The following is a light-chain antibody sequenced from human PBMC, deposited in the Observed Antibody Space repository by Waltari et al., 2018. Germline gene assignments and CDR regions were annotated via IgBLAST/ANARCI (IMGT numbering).Light chain of an antibody. CDR1: SSDIGSYNL. CDR2: EVI. CDR3: SSNAAGSSYVV. Sequence: QSALTQPASVSGSHGQSITISCTGTSSDIGSYNLGSWYQQQQGKVPKLIIYEVIKRPSGIPLLFSGSKSGNTSSLTISGLQAEDEADYYCSSNAAGSSYVVFGGGTRLTVL. J-gene: IGLJ2*01. V-gene: IGLV2-23*02.